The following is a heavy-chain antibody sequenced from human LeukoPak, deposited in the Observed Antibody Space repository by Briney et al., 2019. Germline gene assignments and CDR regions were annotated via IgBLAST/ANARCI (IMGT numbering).Heavy chain of an antibody. Sequence: SETLSLTCTVSGGSISSSSYDWGWIRQPPGKGLEWIGSIYYSGSTYYNPSLKSRVTISVDTSKNQFSLKLSSVTAADTAVYYCASPQPDYDILTGYYKREYLQHWGQGTLVTVSS. J-gene: IGHJ1*01. D-gene: IGHD3-9*01. CDR1: GGSISSSSYD. V-gene: IGHV4-39*01. CDR3: ASPQPDYDILTGYYKREYLQH. CDR2: IYYSGST.